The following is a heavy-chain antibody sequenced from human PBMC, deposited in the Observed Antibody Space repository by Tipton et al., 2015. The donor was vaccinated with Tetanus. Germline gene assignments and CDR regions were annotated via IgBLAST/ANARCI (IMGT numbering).Heavy chain of an antibody. CDR1: GDSVSSSRYY. D-gene: IGHD2-2*01. Sequence: TLSLTCTVSGDSVSSSRYYWSWIRQPPGKGLEWIGYIYYSGSTYYNPSLKSRVTIPIDTSKNQFSLRLSSVTAADTAVYYCAEGRRFCSSNSCHEYYFDSWGRGTLVTVSS. V-gene: IGHV4-30-4*01. CDR3: AEGRRFCSSNSCHEYYFDS. J-gene: IGHJ4*02. CDR2: IYYSGST.